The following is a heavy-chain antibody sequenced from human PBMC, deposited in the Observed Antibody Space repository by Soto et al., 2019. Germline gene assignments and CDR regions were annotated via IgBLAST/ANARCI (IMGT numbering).Heavy chain of an antibody. CDR2: IIPIFGTA. CDR1: GGTFSSYA. D-gene: IGHD3-9*01. Sequence: QVQLVQSGAEVKKPGSSVKVSCKASGGTFSSYAISWVRQAPGQGLEWMGGIIPIFGTANYAQKFQGRVTITADKYTRTAYMELSSLRSEDTAVYYCARDLGSNYDILTGYYTGVYYYYGMDVWGQGTTVTVSS. CDR3: ARDLGSNYDILTGYYTGVYYYYGMDV. J-gene: IGHJ6*02. V-gene: IGHV1-69*06.